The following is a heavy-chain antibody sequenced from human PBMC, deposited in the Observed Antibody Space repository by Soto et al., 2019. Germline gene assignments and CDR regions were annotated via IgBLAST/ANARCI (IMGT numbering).Heavy chain of an antibody. CDR1: GGSFSGYY. Sequence: NPSETLSLTCAVYGGSFSGYYWSWIRQPPGKGLEWIGEINHSGSTNYNPSLKSRVTISVDTSKNQFSLKLSSVTAADTAVYYCARKGAYYDFWSGYYKYFDYWGQGTLVTVSS. J-gene: IGHJ4*02. V-gene: IGHV4-34*01. CDR2: INHSGST. D-gene: IGHD3-3*01. CDR3: ARKGAYYDFWSGYYKYFDY.